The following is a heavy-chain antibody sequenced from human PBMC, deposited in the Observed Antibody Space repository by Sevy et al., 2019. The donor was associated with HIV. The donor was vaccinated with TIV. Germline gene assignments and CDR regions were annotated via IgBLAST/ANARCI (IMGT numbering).Heavy chain of an antibody. CDR1: GFTFGGSA. J-gene: IGHJ6*02. V-gene: IGHV3-73*01. CDR3: TRLGGTVVTPYYAMDV. CDR2: IRSKANNYAT. D-gene: IGHD2-21*02. Sequence: GGSLRLSCAASGFTFGGSAMHWVHQASGKGLEWVDRIRSKANNYATAHAASVKGRFTISRDDSKNTAYLQMNSLKTEDTAVYYCTRLGGTVVTPYYAMDVWGQGTTVTVSS.